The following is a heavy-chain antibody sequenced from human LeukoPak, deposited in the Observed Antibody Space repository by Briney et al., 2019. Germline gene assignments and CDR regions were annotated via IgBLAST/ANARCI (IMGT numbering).Heavy chain of an antibody. CDR2: ISSSSSTI. D-gene: IGHD3-3*01. Sequence: GGSLRLSCAASGFTFSSYSMNWVRQAPGKGLEWVSYISSSSSTIYYADSVKGRFTISRDNAKNSLYLQMNSLRAEDTAVYYCARDRSGFDYWSQGSLATVSS. V-gene: IGHV3-48*01. J-gene: IGHJ4*02. CDR3: ARDRSGFDY. CDR1: GFTFSSYS.